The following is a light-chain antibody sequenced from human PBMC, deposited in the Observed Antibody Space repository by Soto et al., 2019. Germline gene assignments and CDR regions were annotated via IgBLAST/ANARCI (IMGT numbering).Light chain of an antibody. J-gene: IGKJ5*01. Sequence: DIVMTQSPDSLALFLGERATINCKSSQSILSSSNNKNYLVWYQQKPGHPPKLLISWASTRESGVPDRISGSGSGTDFTLTISSLQAEDEAVYYCQQCYSSPITFGQGTRLEIK. CDR2: WAS. V-gene: IGKV4-1*01. CDR3: QQCYSSPIT. CDR1: QSILSSSNNKNY.